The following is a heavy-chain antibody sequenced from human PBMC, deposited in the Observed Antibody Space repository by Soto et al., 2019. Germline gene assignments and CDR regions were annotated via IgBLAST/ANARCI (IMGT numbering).Heavy chain of an antibody. CDR3: AHRQYGSGSYDY. D-gene: IGHD3-10*01. J-gene: IGHJ4*02. Sequence: QITLKESGPTLVKPTQTLTLTCTFSGFSLSTSEVGVGWIRQPPGKALEGLALIYWDDDKRYSPSLKSRLTITKDTSKNQVVLTMTNMESVDTATYYCAHRQYGSGSYDYWGQGTLVTVSS. CDR1: GFSLSTSEVG. CDR2: IYWDDDK. V-gene: IGHV2-5*02.